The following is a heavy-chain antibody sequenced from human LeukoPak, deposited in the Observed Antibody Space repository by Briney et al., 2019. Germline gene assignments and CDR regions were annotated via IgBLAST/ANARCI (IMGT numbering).Heavy chain of an antibody. D-gene: IGHD1-7*01. Sequence: ASVKVSCKASGYTFTSYGFSWVRQAPGQGLEWMGWISAYNGDTKYALNLQGRVTMTRDTSISTAYMELSRLRSDDTAVYYCARAPGITGTTGWFDPWGQGTLVTVSS. CDR2: ISAYNGDT. CDR3: ARAPGITGTTGWFDP. CDR1: GYTFTSYG. J-gene: IGHJ5*02. V-gene: IGHV1-18*01.